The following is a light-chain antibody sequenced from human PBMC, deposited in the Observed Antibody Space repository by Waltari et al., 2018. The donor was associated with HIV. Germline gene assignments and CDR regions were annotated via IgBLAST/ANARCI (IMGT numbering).Light chain of an antibody. CDR3: SSYTSSSTRV. CDR1: SSDVGGYNY. Sequence: QSALTQPASVSGSPGQSITISCTGTSSDVGGYNYVSWYQQYPGKAPKLMIYDVSNRPSGGINRFSGSKSGNTASLTISGLQAEDEADYYCSSYTSSSTRVFGGGTKLTVL. J-gene: IGLJ3*02. CDR2: DVS. V-gene: IGLV2-14*01.